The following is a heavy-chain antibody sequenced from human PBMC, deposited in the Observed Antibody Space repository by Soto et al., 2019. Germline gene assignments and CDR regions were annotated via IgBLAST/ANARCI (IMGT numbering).Heavy chain of an antibody. J-gene: IGHJ4*02. Sequence: PSETLSLTCTVSGGSISNYYWSWIRQPPGKGLEWIGYIYYSGSTNYNPSLKSRVTISVDTSKNQFSLKLSSVTAADTAVYYCAKSYYDILTGYSDYFDYWGQGTLVTV. CDR1: GGSISNYY. V-gene: IGHV4-59*01. CDR2: IYYSGST. D-gene: IGHD3-9*01. CDR3: AKSYYDILTGYSDYFDY.